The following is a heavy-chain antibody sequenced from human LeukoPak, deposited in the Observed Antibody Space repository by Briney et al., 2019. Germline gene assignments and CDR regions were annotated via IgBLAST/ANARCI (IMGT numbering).Heavy chain of an antibody. J-gene: IGHJ4*02. CDR3: ARGGGASSSVHLDY. D-gene: IGHD6-6*01. Sequence: GASVKVSCKASGYTFTKYGIDWVRQAPGQGLEWVGWISAYDGKTDYAQKFQGRVTLTTDTSTSTGYMELRSLRSDDTAVYYCARGGGASSSVHLDYWGQGTLVTVSS. CDR1: GYTFTKYG. V-gene: IGHV1-18*01. CDR2: ISAYDGKT.